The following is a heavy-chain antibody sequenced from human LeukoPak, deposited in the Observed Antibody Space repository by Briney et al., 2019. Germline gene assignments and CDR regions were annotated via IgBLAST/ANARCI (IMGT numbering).Heavy chain of an antibody. CDR2: MNPNSGNT. D-gene: IGHD6-13*01. CDR3: ARLSSSWSSYYMDV. Sequence: GASVKVSCKASGYTFNGYYMHWVRPATGQGLEWMGWMNPNSGNTGYAQKFQGRVTITRNTSISTAYMELSSLRSEDTAVYYCARLSSSWSSYYMDVWGKGTTVTVSS. CDR1: GYTFNGYY. V-gene: IGHV1-8*03. J-gene: IGHJ6*03.